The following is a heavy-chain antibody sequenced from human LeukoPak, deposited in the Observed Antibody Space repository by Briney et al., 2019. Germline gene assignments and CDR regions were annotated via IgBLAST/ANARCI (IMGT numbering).Heavy chain of an antibody. J-gene: IGHJ4*02. CDR1: GFTFSSYG. V-gene: IGHV3-23*01. D-gene: IGHD3-10*01. CDR3: AKDRRAGSYDY. CDR2: ISGSGGST. Sequence: GGSLRLSCAASGFTFSSYGMSWVRQAPGKGLEWVSAISGSGGSTYYADSVKGRFTISRDNSKNTRYLQMNSLRAEDTAVYYCAKDRRAGSYDYWGQGTLVTVSS.